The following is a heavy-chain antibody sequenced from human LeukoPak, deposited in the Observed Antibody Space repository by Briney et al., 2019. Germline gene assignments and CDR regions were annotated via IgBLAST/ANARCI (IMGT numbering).Heavy chain of an antibody. CDR1: GFTFSSYA. J-gene: IGHJ4*02. D-gene: IGHD6-19*01. Sequence: HPGGSLRLSCAASGFTFSSYAMSWVRQAPGKGLEWVSAISGSGGSTYYADSVKGRFTISRDNSKNTLYLQMNSLRAEDTAVYYCAKLPSKKLGYSSGWTQDYWGQGTLVTVSS. CDR3: AKLPSKKLGYSSGWTQDY. V-gene: IGHV3-23*01. CDR2: ISGSGGST.